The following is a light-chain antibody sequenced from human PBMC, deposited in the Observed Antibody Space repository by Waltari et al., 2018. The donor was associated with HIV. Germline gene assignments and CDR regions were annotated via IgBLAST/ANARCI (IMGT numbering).Light chain of an antibody. CDR3: GTWDPRMGAAV. J-gene: IGLJ3*02. CDR2: DND. Sequence: QSVLTQPPSVSAAPGQKVTISCSGSSSNIGNAHVSWYQHVPGAAPRLLIYDNDKRPSGIPDRFSGSKSGTSATLGISGLQTGYGADYYCGTWDPRMGAAVFGGGTKVTVL. CDR1: SSNIGNAH. V-gene: IGLV1-51*01.